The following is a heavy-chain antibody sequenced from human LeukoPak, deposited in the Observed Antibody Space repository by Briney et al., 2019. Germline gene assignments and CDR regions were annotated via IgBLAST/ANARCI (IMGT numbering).Heavy chain of an antibody. D-gene: IGHD6-13*01. J-gene: IGHJ4*02. Sequence: PSETLSLTCSVSGGSISSYYSIWIRQPAGKGLEGIGRIYTSGSTNYNPSLKSRVTMSVDTSKSQFSLKLSSVTAADTAVYYCARFSSIAAAFDYWGQGTLVTVSS. CDR2: IYTSGST. CDR1: GGSISSYY. CDR3: ARFSSIAAAFDY. V-gene: IGHV4-4*07.